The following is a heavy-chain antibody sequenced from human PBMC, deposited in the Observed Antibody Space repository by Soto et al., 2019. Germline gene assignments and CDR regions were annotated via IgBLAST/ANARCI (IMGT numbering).Heavy chain of an antibody. J-gene: IGHJ4*02. CDR2: IYYSGST. CDR1: GGSISSYY. CDR3: ARGVAVAGTLGY. D-gene: IGHD6-19*01. Sequence: PSETLSLTCTVSGGSISSYYWSWIRQPPGKGLEWIGYIYYSGSTNYNPSLKSRVTISVDTSKNQFSLKLSSVTAADTAVYYCARGVAVAGTLGYWRQGTLVTVSS. V-gene: IGHV4-59*01.